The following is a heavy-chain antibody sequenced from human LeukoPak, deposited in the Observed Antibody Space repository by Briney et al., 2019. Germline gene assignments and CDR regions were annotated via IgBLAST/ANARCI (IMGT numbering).Heavy chain of an antibody. D-gene: IGHD3-22*01. J-gene: IGHJ6*03. CDR3: AREGCYDSSGYLDYYYMDV. CDR1: GFTFDDYG. V-gene: IGHV3-20*04. Sequence: GSLRLSCAASGFTFDDYGMSWVRQAPGKGLEWVSGINWNGGSTGYADSVKGRFTISRDNAKNSLYLQMNSLRAEDTALYYCAREGCYDSSGYLDYYYMDVWGKGTTVTVSS. CDR2: INWNGGST.